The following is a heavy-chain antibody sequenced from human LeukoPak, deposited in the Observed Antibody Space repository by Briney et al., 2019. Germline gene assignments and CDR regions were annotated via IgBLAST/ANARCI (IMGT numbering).Heavy chain of an antibody. J-gene: IGHJ4*02. V-gene: IGHV3-30*02. CDR3: AKDRSSGPLPYYFDY. CDR2: IRYDGSNK. D-gene: IGHD3-22*01. Sequence: HPGGSLRLSCAASGFTFSSYGMHWVRQAPGKGLEWVAFIRYDGSNKYYADSVKGRFTISRDNSKNTLYLQMNSLRAEDTAVYYCAKDRSSGPLPYYFDYWGQGTLVTVSS. CDR1: GFTFSSYG.